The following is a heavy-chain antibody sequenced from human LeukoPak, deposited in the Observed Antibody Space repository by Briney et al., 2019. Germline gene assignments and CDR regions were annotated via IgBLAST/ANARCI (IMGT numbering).Heavy chain of an antibody. CDR1: GYSISSGYY. CDR2: IYHSGST. D-gene: IGHD4-17*01. V-gene: IGHV4-38-2*02. J-gene: IGHJ5*02. CDR3: ARSSLYGDYGFDP. Sequence: SETLSLTCTVSGYSISSGYYWGWIRQPPGKGLEWIGSIYHSGSTNYNPSLKSRVTISVDTSKNQFSLKLSSVTAADTAVYYCARSSLYGDYGFDPWGQGTLVTVSS.